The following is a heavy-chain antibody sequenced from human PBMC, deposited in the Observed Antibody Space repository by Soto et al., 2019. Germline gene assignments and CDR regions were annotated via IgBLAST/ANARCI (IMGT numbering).Heavy chain of an antibody. CDR2: ISSSSSYI. D-gene: IGHD6-13*01. CDR3: ARDPYSLYYFDY. V-gene: IGHV3-21*01. CDR1: GFTFSSYS. Sequence: GGSLRLSCAASGFTFSSYSMNWVRQAPGKGLEWVSSISSSSSYIYYADSVKGRFTISRDNAKNSLYLQMNSLRAEDTAVYYCARDPYSLYYFDYWGQGTLVTVSS. J-gene: IGHJ4*02.